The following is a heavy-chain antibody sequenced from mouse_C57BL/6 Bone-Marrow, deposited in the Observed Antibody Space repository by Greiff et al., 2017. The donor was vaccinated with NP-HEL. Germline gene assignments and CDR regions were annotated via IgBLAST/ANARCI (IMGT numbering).Heavy chain of an antibody. CDR2: IDPSDSYT. CDR1: GYTFTSYW. D-gene: IGHD2-4*01. V-gene: IGHV1-50*01. J-gene: IGHJ2*01. CDR3: AREGIYYEYFDY. Sequence: QVQLQQPGAELVKPGASVKLSCKASGYTFTSYWMQWVKQRPGQGLEWIGEIDPSDSYTNYNQKFKGKATLTVDTSSSTAYMQLSRLTSEDSALYYCAREGIYYEYFDYWGQGTTLTVSS.